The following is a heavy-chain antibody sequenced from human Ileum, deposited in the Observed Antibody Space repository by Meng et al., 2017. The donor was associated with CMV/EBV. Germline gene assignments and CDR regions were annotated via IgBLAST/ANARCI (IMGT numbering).Heavy chain of an antibody. J-gene: IGHJ4*02. Sequence: SETLSLTCSVSGDSIVNTHYFWDWVRQSPGKGLEWIGSIHHSGSARYRPSLQSRVTMSVDTTQNKFYLQLKSVTAADTAMYYCAKRGGPAPGRPGNYFDYWGQGTLVTVSS. CDR2: IHHSGSA. CDR1: GDSIVNTHYF. D-gene: IGHD2-2*01. V-gene: IGHV4-39*07. CDR3: AKRGGPAPGRPGNYFDY.